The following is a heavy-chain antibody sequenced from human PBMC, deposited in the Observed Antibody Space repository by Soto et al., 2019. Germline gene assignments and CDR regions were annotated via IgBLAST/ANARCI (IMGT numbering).Heavy chain of an antibody. CDR3: ARVIAAAGRYYYYYGLDV. J-gene: IGHJ6*02. D-gene: IGHD6-13*01. V-gene: IGHV1-69*01. Sequence: QVQLVQSGAEVKKPGSSVKVSCKASGGTFSSYAISWVRQAPGQGLEWMGGIIPIFGTANYAQKFQGRVTITADETTNTAYMELSRLRSEDTAVYYWARVIAAAGRYYYYYGLDVWGQGATVTVSS. CDR1: GGTFSSYA. CDR2: IIPIFGTA.